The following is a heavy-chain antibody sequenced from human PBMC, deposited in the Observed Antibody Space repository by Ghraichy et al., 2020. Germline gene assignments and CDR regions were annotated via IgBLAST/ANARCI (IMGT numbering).Heavy chain of an antibody. CDR2: IYYSGST. V-gene: IGHV4-39*01. J-gene: IGHJ4*02. CDR3: ARRTDMYSSGWNSERYYFDY. D-gene: IGHD6-19*01. CDR1: GGSISSSSYY. Sequence: SQTLSLTCTVSGGSISSSSYYWGWIRQPPGKGLEWIGSIYYSGSTYYNPSLKSRVTISVDTSKNQFSLKLSSVTAADTAVYYCARRTDMYSSGWNSERYYFDYWGQGTLVTVSS.